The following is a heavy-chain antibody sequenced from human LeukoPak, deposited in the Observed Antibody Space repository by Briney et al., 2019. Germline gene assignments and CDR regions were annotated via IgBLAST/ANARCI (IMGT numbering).Heavy chain of an antibody. V-gene: IGHV3-53*04. CDR3: AREVIAVAGTYYYGMDV. Sequence: PGGSLRLSCAASGFTVSSNYMSWVRQAPGKGLKWVSVIYSGGSTYYADSVKGRFTISRHNSKNTLYLQMNSLRAEDTAVYYCAREVIAVAGTYYYGMDVWGQGTTVTVSS. J-gene: IGHJ6*02. CDR1: GFTVSSNY. CDR2: IYSGGST. D-gene: IGHD6-19*01.